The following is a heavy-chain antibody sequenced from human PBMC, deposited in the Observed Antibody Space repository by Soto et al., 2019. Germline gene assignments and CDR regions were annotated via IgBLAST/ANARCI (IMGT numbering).Heavy chain of an antibody. D-gene: IGHD5-18*01. V-gene: IGHV3-74*01. Sequence: EVQLVESGGGLVQPGGSLRLSCAVSGFTFSSFWMHWVRQAPGEGLVWVSRINTDGSSTSYADSVKGRFTISRDNAKNTLYLQMNSLRVEDTAMYYCAKREVDTFGLAYWGQGTLVTVSS. CDR2: INTDGSST. CDR3: AKREVDTFGLAY. J-gene: IGHJ4*02. CDR1: GFTFSSFW.